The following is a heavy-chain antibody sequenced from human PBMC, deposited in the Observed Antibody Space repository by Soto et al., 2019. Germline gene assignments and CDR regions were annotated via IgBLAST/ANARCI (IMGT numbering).Heavy chain of an antibody. CDR1: GFTFSSYS. CDR2: ISSSSSYI. V-gene: IGHV3-21*01. Sequence: GGSQRLSCAASGFTFSSYSMNWVRQAPGKGLEWVSSISSSSSYIYYADSVKGRFTISRDNAKNSLYLQMNSLRAEETAVYYCARAFTYCGGDCYSPWFDPWGQGTLVTVSS. J-gene: IGHJ5*02. D-gene: IGHD2-21*01. CDR3: ARAFTYCGGDCYSPWFDP.